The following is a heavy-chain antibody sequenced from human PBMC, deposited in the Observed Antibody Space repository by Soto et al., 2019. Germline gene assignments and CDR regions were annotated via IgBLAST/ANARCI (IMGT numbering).Heavy chain of an antibody. V-gene: IGHV1-2*02. J-gene: IGHJ6*02. CDR1: GYTFTGYY. CDR3: AAASPSFWSGYYGSPGNYYYGMDV. D-gene: IGHD3-3*01. CDR2: INPNSGGT. Sequence: GASVKVSCKASGYTFTGYYMHWVRQAPGQGLEWMGWINPNSGGTNYAQKFQERVTITRDMSTSTAYMELSSLRSEDTAVYYCAAASPSFWSGYYGSPGNYYYGMDVWGQGTTVTVS.